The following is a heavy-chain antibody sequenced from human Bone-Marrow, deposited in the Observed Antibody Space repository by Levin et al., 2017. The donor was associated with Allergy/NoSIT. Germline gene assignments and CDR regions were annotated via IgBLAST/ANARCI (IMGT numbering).Heavy chain of an antibody. Sequence: ASVKVSCKASGGAFNTYVISWVRQAPGQGLEWMGGIVPALGQANFAQKFQSRMTISADESMSTVYMELNRLVSEDTAVYYCTRSFLAKWFDPWGQGTLVTVSS. CDR2: IVPALGQA. J-gene: IGHJ5*02. CDR1: GGAFNTYV. CDR3: TRSFLAKWFDP. D-gene: IGHD2/OR15-2a*01. V-gene: IGHV1-69*10.